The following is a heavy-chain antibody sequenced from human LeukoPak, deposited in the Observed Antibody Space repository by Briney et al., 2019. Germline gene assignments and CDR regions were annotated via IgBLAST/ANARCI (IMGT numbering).Heavy chain of an antibody. CDR3: AKDVSWNWFDP. CDR2: ISYDGSNK. V-gene: IGHV3-30*18. J-gene: IGHJ5*02. Sequence: GGSLRLSCAASGSTFSTYAMHWVRQAPGKGLEWVAVISYDGSNKYYADSVKGRFTISRDNSENTLYLQMNTLRAEDTAVYYCAKDVSWNWFDPWGQGTLVTVSS. CDR1: GSTFSTYA.